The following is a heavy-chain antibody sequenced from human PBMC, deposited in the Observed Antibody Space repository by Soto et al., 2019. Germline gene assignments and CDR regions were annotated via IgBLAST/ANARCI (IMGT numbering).Heavy chain of an antibody. Sequence: QVQLQQWGAGLLKPSETLSLTCAVYGGSFSGYYWSWIRQPPGKGPEWIGEINHSGSTNYNPSLKSRVSISVGTSKIQFSLKLSSVTAADTAVYYCARGGDYVWGSYRFKAEYFQHWGQGTLVTVSS. D-gene: IGHD3-16*02. J-gene: IGHJ1*01. CDR2: INHSGST. V-gene: IGHV4-34*01. CDR1: GGSFSGYY. CDR3: ARGGDYVWGSYRFKAEYFQH.